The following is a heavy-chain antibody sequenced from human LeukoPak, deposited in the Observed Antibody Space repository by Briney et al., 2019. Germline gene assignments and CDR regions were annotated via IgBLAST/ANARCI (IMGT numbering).Heavy chain of an antibody. CDR1: GGSFSGYY. D-gene: IGHD6-19*01. CDR2: INHSGST. Sequence: SGTLSLTCAVYGGSFSGYYWSWIRQPPGKGLEWIGEINHSGSTNYNPSLKSRVTISVDTSKNQFSLKLSSVTAADTAVYYCARAKSYSSGWYGGRGNYYFDYWGQGTLVTVSS. V-gene: IGHV4-34*01. J-gene: IGHJ4*02. CDR3: ARAKSYSSGWYGGRGNYYFDY.